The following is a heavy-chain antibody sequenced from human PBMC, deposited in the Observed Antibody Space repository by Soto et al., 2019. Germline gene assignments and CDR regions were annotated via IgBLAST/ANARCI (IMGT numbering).Heavy chain of an antibody. CDR3: ATMGTPATGLYFFDY. CDR2: FSSTGST. CDR1: GASITYYY. Sequence: PSETLSLTCAVSGASITYYYWNWIRQPPGRGLEWIVSFSSTGSTVYNPSLRSRVTISLDTSKNQFSLTLNSVTAADTAVYYCATMGTPATGLYFFDYWGQGSLVTVSS. D-gene: IGHD2-15*01. V-gene: IGHV4-59*01. J-gene: IGHJ4*02.